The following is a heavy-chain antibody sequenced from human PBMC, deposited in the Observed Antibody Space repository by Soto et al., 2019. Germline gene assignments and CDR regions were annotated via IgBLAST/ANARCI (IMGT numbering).Heavy chain of an antibody. CDR3: ARRGRPDFHYIDV. CDR1: GFTFSGYA. CDR2: ISSNGVGT. J-gene: IGHJ6*03. V-gene: IGHV3-64*01. D-gene: IGHD6-6*01. Sequence: EVQLAESGGGLVQPGGSLRLSCAASGFTFSGYAMDWVRQAPGKGLEYVSGISSNGVGTYYANSVKGRFTISRDNSKNTVYLQMCSLRAEDMAVYYCARRGRPDFHYIDVWGKGTTVTVSS.